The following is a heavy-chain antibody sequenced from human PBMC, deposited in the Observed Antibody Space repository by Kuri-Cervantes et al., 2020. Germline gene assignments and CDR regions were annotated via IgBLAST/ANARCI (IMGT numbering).Heavy chain of an antibody. J-gene: IGHJ5*02. V-gene: IGHV4-30-2*01. Sequence: SETLSLTCAVSGGSISSGGYSWSWVRQPPGKGLEWIGYIYHSGSTYYNPSLKSRVTISVDRSKNQFSLELSSVTAADTAVYYCARGIIAVAGMPLSWGQGTLVTVSS. CDR3: ARGIIAVAGMPLS. CDR2: IYHSGST. CDR1: GGSISSGGYS. D-gene: IGHD6-19*01.